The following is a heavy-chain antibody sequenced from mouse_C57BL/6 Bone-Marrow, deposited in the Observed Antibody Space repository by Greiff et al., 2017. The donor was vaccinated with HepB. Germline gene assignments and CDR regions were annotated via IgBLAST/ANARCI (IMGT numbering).Heavy chain of an antibody. Sequence: VQLQQPGAELVKPGASVKLSCTASGYTFTSYWITWVKQRPGQGLEWIGDIYPGSGSTNYNEKFKSKATLTVDTSSSTAYMQLSSLTSEDSAVYYCARSRLSGLYYYAMDYWGQGTSVTVSS. CDR2: IYPGSGST. D-gene: IGHD4-1*01. CDR3: ARSRLSGLYYYAMDY. CDR1: GYTFTSYW. J-gene: IGHJ4*01. V-gene: IGHV1-55*01.